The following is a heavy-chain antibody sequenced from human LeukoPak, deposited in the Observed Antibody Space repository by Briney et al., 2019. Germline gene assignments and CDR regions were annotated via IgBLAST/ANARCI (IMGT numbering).Heavy chain of an antibody. V-gene: IGHV4-59*01. D-gene: IGHD1-14*01. Sequence: PSETLSLTCSVSGGSIRDVYCTWIRQPPGKRLEWLGYIYYTGSEATNYNPSLRSRVAMSVDTSNNQFSLRLSSVTAADTAVYFCVIYRRTRREGYSFDPWGRGTLVTVSS. CDR2: IYYTGSEAT. J-gene: IGHJ5*02. CDR3: VIYRRTRREGYSFDP. CDR1: GGSIRDVY.